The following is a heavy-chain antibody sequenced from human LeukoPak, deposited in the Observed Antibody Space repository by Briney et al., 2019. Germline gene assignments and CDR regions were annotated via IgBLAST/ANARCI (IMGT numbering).Heavy chain of an antibody. V-gene: IGHV3-23*01. Sequence: GGSLRLSCAASGFTFSSYAMSWVRQAPGKGLEWVSAMSGSGGRTYYGDSVKGRFTISRDNSKDTLYLQMNSLRAEDTAVYYCSKVVGGDYWGQGTLVTVSS. CDR2: MSGSGGRT. CDR1: GFTFSSYA. CDR3: SKVVGGDY. J-gene: IGHJ4*02. D-gene: IGHD6-6*01.